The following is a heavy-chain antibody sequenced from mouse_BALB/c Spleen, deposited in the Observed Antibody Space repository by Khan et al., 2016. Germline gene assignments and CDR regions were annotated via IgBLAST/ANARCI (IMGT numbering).Heavy chain of an antibody. V-gene: IGHV3-2*02. J-gene: IGHJ1*01. CDR2: ISHSGST. Sequence: EVQLQESGPGLVKPSQSLSLTCTVTGYSITSDYAWNWIRQFPGNKLEWMGYISHSGSTSYNPSLKSRISITRDTSKNPFFLQLNSVTTEDTATYYCARYDGKNWYFDVWGAGTTVTVSS. CDR1: GYSITSDYA. CDR3: ARYDGKNWYFDV. D-gene: IGHD2-1*01.